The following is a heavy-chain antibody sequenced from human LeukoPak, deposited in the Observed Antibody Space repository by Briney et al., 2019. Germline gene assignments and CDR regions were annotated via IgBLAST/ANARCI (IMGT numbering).Heavy chain of an antibody. CDR3: VKVTAAGFVDY. CDR1: GFTFDDYA. CDR2: IGWNGGGI. D-gene: IGHD6-13*01. V-gene: IGHV3-9*01. Sequence: GGSLRLSCAASGFTFDDYAMHWVRQAPVKDLDWVSGIGWNGGGIVYADSVKGRFTISRDNAKNSLFLQMNSLGAEDTALYYCVKVTAAGFVDYWGQGTLVIVSS. J-gene: IGHJ4*02.